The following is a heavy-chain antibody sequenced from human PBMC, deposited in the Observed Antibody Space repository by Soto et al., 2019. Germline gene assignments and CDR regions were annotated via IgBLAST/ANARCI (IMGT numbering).Heavy chain of an antibody. D-gene: IGHD5-12*01. CDR2: IFSSGST. Sequence: KPSETLSLTCTVSGGSINTFYWSWVRQPAGKXLEWIGRIFSSGSTSFNPSLESRVAMSVDTSKNHFSLNLSSVTAADMAVYYCAREGSYSAYNFAHGIQLWSFDFWGQGALVTVSS. V-gene: IGHV4-4*07. CDR1: GGSINTFY. CDR3: AREGSYSAYNFAHGIQLWSFDF. J-gene: IGHJ4*02.